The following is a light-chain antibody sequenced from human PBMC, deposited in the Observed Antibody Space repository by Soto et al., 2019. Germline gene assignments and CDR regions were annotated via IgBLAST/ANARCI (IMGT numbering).Light chain of an antibody. CDR3: QQLSSYPST. CDR1: QDSPKY. V-gene: IGKV1-9*01. J-gene: IGKJ4*01. CDR2: DAS. Sequence: IQLTQSPSSLSASVGDRVTITCRASQDSPKYLAWYQQKPGKAPNILIYDASTLHSGVPSRFSCSGSETDFTRTVSCLQPEDFATYYCQQLSSYPSTFGGGTKVEIK.